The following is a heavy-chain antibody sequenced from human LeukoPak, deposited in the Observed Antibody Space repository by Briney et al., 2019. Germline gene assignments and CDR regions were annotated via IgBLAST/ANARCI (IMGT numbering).Heavy chain of an antibody. Sequence: PGGSLRLSCAASEFTFRKYGIHWVRQAPGKGLEWVAVISYDGSNKDYADSVTGRFTVSRDNSKNTLYLQMNSLRAEDTAAYYCAKDKGKDRQPWLRLDYYGMDVWGQGTTVTVSS. CDR3: AKDKGKDRQPWLRLDYYGMDV. V-gene: IGHV3-30*18. CDR1: EFTFRKYG. D-gene: IGHD5-18*01. CDR2: ISYDGSNK. J-gene: IGHJ6*02.